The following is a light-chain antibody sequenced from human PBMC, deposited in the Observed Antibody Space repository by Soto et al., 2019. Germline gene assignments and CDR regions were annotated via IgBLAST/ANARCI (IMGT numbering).Light chain of an antibody. CDR3: QQYNDWPPAYT. V-gene: IGKV3-15*01. Sequence: EIVMTQSPATLSVSPGERATLSCRASQSVSSNLAWYQQKPGQAPRLLIYGASTRATGIPARFSGSGSGTEFTLTISGLLSEDFAIYYCQQYNDWPPAYTFGQGTKLEIK. CDR1: QSVSSN. CDR2: GAS. J-gene: IGKJ2*01.